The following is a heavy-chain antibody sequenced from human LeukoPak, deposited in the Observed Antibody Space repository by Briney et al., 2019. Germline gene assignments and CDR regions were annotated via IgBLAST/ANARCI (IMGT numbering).Heavy chain of an antibody. J-gene: IGHJ4*02. D-gene: IGHD6-13*01. CDR2: INHSGST. Sequence: PSETLSLTCAVYGGSFSGYYWSWIRQPPGKGLEWIGEINHSGSTNYNPSPKSRVTISVDTSKNQFSLKLSSVTAADTAVYYCASEPLIAAAGTSAFDYWGQGTLVTVSS. V-gene: IGHV4-34*01. CDR1: GGSFSGYY. CDR3: ASEPLIAAAGTSAFDY.